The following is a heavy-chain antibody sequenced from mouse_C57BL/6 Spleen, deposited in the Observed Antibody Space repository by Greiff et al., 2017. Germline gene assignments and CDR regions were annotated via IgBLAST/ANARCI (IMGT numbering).Heavy chain of an antibody. Sequence: EVKLVESGGGLVKPGGSLKLSCAASGFTFSDYGMHWVRQAPGKGLEWVAYISSGSSTIYYADTVKGRFTISRDNAKNTLFLQMTSLRSEDTAMYYCARDYGSSYAMDYWGQGTSVTVSS. CDR2: ISSGSSTI. V-gene: IGHV5-17*01. J-gene: IGHJ4*01. D-gene: IGHD1-1*01. CDR1: GFTFSDYG. CDR3: ARDYGSSYAMDY.